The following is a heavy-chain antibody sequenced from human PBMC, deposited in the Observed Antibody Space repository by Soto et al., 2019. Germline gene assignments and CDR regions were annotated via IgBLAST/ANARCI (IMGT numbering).Heavy chain of an antibody. Sequence: EVQLVESGGGLVQPGGSLRLSCAASGFTFSSSWMNWVRQAPGKGLEWVANIKEDGSDKHYVDSVAGRFTISRDNAKSSLHLQMNSLRAEDTGVYYCARGAGYVIDYWGQGILVTGSS. V-gene: IGHV3-7*01. CDR3: ARGAGYVIDY. D-gene: IGHD5-12*01. CDR2: IKEDGSDK. J-gene: IGHJ4*02. CDR1: GFTFSSSW.